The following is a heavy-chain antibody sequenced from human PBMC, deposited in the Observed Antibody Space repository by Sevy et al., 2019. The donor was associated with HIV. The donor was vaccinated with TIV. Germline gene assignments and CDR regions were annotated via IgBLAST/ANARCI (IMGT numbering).Heavy chain of an antibody. CDR2: TFIAGRT. Sequence: GSLRLSCAASGFTVNTNYMTWVRQSPGKGLEWVSLTFIAGRTYYADSVKGRFTISSDNSRNTVYLQMNSLRLEDTGVYYCARETKAVAFSWYYYYMDVWGKGTTVTVSS. J-gene: IGHJ6*03. CDR1: GFTVNTNY. D-gene: IGHD6-19*01. V-gene: IGHV3-66*02. CDR3: ARETKAVAFSWYYYYMDV.